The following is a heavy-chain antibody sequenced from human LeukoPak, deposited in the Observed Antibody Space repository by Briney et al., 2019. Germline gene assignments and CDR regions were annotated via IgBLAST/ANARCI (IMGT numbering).Heavy chain of an antibody. V-gene: IGHV4-61*02. D-gene: IGHD3-10*01. J-gene: IGHJ4*02. CDR1: GGSISSGSYY. CDR2: IYTSGST. Sequence: PSETLSLTCTVSGGSISSGSYYWSWIRQPAGKGLEWIGRIYTSGSTNYNPSLKSRVTISVDTSKNQFSLKLSSVTAADTAIYYCATEGGRRGFMVRGTKYYFDYWGQGTLVTVSS. CDR3: ATEGGRRGFMVRGTKYYFDY.